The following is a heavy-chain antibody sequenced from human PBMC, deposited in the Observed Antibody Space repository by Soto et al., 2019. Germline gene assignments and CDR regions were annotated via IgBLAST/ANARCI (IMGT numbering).Heavy chain of an antibody. D-gene: IGHD3-16*02. J-gene: IGHJ4*02. CDR1: GGSISSGGYY. CDR2: IYYSGST. Sequence: QVQLQESGPGLVKPSQTLSLTCTVSGGSISSGGYYWSWIRQHPGKGLEWIGYIYYSGSTYYKPSLKSRINISVDTSKNQFSLKLSSVTAADTAVYYCARGGRAVIVLFDYWGQGTLVTVSS. V-gene: IGHV4-31*03. CDR3: ARGGRAVIVLFDY.